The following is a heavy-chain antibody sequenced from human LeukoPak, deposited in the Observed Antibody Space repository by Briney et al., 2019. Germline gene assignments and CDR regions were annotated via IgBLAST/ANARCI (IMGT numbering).Heavy chain of an antibody. J-gene: IGHJ4*02. CDR3: ARGGYCGGDCYFYY. CDR2: IYYSGST. CDR1: GGSISSYY. Sequence: KSSETLSLTCTVSGGSISSYYWSWIRQPQGKGREWIGYIYYSGSTNYNPSLKSRVTISVDTSKNQFSLKLSSVTAADTAVYYCARGGYCGGDCYFYYWGQGTLVTVSS. V-gene: IGHV4-59*08. D-gene: IGHD2-21*02.